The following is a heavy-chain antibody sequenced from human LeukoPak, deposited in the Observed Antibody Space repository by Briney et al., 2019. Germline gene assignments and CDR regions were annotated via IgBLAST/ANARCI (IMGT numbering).Heavy chain of an antibody. D-gene: IGHD6-19*01. J-gene: IGHJ4*02. CDR1: GFTFSSYS. CDR3: ARVPYSSGWSDY. Sequence: GGSLRLSCAASGFTFSSYSMNWVRQAPGKGLEWVSSISSSSSYIYYADSVKGRFTISRDDAKNSLYLQMNSLRAEDTAVYYCARVPYSSGWSDYWGQGTLVTVSS. CDR2: ISSSSSYI. V-gene: IGHV3-21*01.